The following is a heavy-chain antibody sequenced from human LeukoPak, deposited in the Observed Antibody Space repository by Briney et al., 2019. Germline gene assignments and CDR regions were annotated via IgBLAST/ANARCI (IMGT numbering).Heavy chain of an antibody. J-gene: IGHJ4*02. CDR2: INPRHGTT. CDR3: ARGADQEFDF. CDR1: GHTFNNHF. Sequence: ASVTVSCKSSGHTFNNHFIHWVRQAPGQGLEWMGMINPRHGTTRTLQKFQGRVTMTRDTSTSTLYMGLSSLRSEDTATYFCARGADQEFDFWGQGTLVTVSS. V-gene: IGHV1-46*02.